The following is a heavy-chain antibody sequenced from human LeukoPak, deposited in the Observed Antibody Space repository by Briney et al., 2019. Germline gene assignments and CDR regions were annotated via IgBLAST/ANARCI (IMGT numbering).Heavy chain of an antibody. V-gene: IGHV3-30*02. J-gene: IGHJ3*02. Sequence: GGSLRLSCAASGFTFSSYGMHWVRQAPGKGLEWVAFIRYDGSNKYYADSVKGRFTISRDNSKNTLYLQMNSLRAEDTAVYYCARLRGGVWSGSSDDAFDIWGQGTMVTVSS. CDR2: IRYDGSNK. CDR1: GFTFSSYG. D-gene: IGHD1-26*01. CDR3: ARLRGGVWSGSSDDAFDI.